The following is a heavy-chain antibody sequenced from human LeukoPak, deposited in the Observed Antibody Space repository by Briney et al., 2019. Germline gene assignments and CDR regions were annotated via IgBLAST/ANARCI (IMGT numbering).Heavy chain of an antibody. D-gene: IGHD4-11*01. CDR2: IWYGGSNK. V-gene: IGHV3-33*08. Sequence: GGSLRLSCAASGFTFSSYGMHWVRQAPGKGLEWVAVIWYGGSNKYYADSVKGRLTISRDNSKNTLYLQMKSLGAEDTAVYFCARDRNFPRDQFDYWGQGTLVTVSS. CDR3: ARDRNFPRDQFDY. CDR1: GFTFSSYG. J-gene: IGHJ4*02.